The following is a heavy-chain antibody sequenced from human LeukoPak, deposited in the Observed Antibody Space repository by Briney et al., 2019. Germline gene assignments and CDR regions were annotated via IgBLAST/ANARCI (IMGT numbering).Heavy chain of an antibody. V-gene: IGHV3-48*02. CDR3: AREVVVVTAPHYFDY. CDR2: ISSSSSTI. Sequence: PGGSLRLSCAASGFTFSSYSMNWVRQAPGKGLEWVSYISSSSSTIYYADSVKGRFTISRDNAKNSLYLQMNSLRDEDTAVYYCAREVVVVTAPHYFDYRGQGTLVTVSS. D-gene: IGHD2-21*02. CDR1: GFTFSSYS. J-gene: IGHJ4*02.